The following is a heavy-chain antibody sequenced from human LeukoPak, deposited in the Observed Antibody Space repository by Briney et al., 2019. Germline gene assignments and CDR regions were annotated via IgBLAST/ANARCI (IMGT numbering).Heavy chain of an antibody. D-gene: IGHD3-3*01. CDR2: ISGSGGST. J-gene: IGHJ4*02. Sequence: PGGSLRLSCAASGFTFSSYAMSWVRQAPGKGLEWVSAISGSGGSTYYADSVKGRFTISRDNSKNTLYLQVNSLRAEDTAVYYCAKDPSRRITIFGVVKWWGQGTLVTVSS. V-gene: IGHV3-23*01. CDR1: GFTFSSYA. CDR3: AKDPSRRITIFGVVKW.